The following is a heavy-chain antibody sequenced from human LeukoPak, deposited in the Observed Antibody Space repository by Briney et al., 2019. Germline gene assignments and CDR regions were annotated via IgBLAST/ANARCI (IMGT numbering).Heavy chain of an antibody. CDR2: ISGSGGST. CDR3: AKDNSYGHYYFDY. CDR1: GFTFSSYW. V-gene: IGHV3-23*01. Sequence: GGSLRLSCAASGFTFSSYWMSWVRQAPGKGLEWVSSISGSGGSTYYADSVKGRFTISRDNSKNTLYLQMNSLRAEDTAVYYCAKDNSYGHYYFDYWGQGTLVTVSS. D-gene: IGHD5-18*01. J-gene: IGHJ4*02.